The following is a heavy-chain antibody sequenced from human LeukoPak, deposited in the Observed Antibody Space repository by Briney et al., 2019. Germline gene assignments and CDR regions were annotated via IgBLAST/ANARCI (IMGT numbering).Heavy chain of an antibody. D-gene: IGHD3-10*02. CDR3: AELGITMIGGV. V-gene: IGHV3-48*03. CDR2: ISTSGSSI. CDR1: GFTFSTYE. J-gene: IGHJ6*04. Sequence: GGSLRLSCAASGFTFSTYEMNWVRQAPGKGLEWISYISTSGSSIYYADFVKGRFTISRDNAKNLLYLQMNSLRADDTAVYYCAELGITMIGGVWGKGTTVTISS.